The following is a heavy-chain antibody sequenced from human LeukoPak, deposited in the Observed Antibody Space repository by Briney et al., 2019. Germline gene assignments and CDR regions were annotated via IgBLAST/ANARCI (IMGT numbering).Heavy chain of an antibody. J-gene: IGHJ6*02. Sequence: SQTLSLTCTVSGGSISSGGYYWSWIRQHPGTGLEWIGYIYYSGSTNYNPSLKSRVTISVDTSKNQFSLKLSSVTAADTAVYYCASGPRPPSSIYYYYGMDVWGQGTTVTVSS. CDR2: IYYSGST. CDR1: GGSISSGGYY. V-gene: IGHV4-31*03. D-gene: IGHD3-3*02. CDR3: ASGPRPPSSIYYYYGMDV.